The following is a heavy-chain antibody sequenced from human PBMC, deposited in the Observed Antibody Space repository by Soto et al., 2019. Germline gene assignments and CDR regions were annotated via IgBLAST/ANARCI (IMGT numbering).Heavy chain of an antibody. J-gene: IGHJ4*02. D-gene: IGHD3-3*01. V-gene: IGHV4-30-4*01. CDR2: IYYSGST. CDR1: GGSISSSDYY. Sequence: SETLSLTCTVSGGSISSSDYYWSWIRQPPGKGLEWIGYIYYSGSTYYNPSLKGRVTISLDTSKNQFSLRLNSVTAADTAVYYCARSSIKPQVFMYPFDSWSQGTLVTVSS. CDR3: ARSSIKPQVFMYPFDS.